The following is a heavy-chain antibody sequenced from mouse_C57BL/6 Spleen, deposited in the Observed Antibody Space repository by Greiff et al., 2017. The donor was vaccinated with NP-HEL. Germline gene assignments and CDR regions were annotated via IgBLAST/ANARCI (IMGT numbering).Heavy chain of an antibody. V-gene: IGHV1-15*01. J-gene: IGHJ4*01. CDR1: GYTFTDYE. CDR3: TSGAQATYNAMDY. Sequence: VQLQQSGAELVRPGASVTLSCKASGYTFTDYEMHWVKQTPVHGLEWIGAIDPETGGTAYNQKFKGKAILTADKSSSTAYMELRSLTSEDSAFYYCTSGAQATYNAMDYWGQGTSVTVSS. CDR2: IDPETGGT. D-gene: IGHD3-2*02.